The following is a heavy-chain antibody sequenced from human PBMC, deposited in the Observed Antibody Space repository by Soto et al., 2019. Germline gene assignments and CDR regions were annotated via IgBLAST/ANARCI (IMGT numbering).Heavy chain of an antibody. Sequence: GGSLRLSCAASGFTFSGSAMHWVRQASGKGLEWVGRIRSKANSYATAYAASVKGRFTISRDDSKNTAYLQMNSLKTEDTAVYYCTFLIAAAQSPEGYYYYYGMDVWGQGTTVTVSS. D-gene: IGHD6-13*01. CDR1: GFTFSGSA. J-gene: IGHJ6*02. CDR2: IRSKANSYAT. V-gene: IGHV3-73*01. CDR3: TFLIAAAQSPEGYYYYYGMDV.